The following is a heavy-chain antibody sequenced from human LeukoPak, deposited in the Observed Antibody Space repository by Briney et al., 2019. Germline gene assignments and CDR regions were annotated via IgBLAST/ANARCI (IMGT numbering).Heavy chain of an antibody. D-gene: IGHD3-10*01. V-gene: IGHV3-23*01. CDR1: GFTFSSYA. J-gene: IGHJ3*02. CDR3: AKYYGSGSYNAFDI. CDR2: ISGSAAST. Sequence: PGGSLRLSCAASGFTFSSYAMSWVRQAPGKGLEWVSLISGSAASTYYADSVRGRFTISRDNSKNTISLQMNSLRVEDTAVYYCAKYYGSGSYNAFDIWGQGTMVTVSS.